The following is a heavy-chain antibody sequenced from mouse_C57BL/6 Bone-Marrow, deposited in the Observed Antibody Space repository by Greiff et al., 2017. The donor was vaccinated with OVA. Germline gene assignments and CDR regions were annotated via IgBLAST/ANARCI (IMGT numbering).Heavy chain of an antibody. J-gene: IGHJ3*01. CDR3: ARSLYYGMGFAY. Sequence: VQLQQSGPVLVKPGASVKMSCKASGYTFTDYYMNWVKQSHGKSLEWIGVINPYNGGTSYNQKFKGKATVTVDKSSSTAYMELNSLTSEDSAVYYCARSLYYGMGFAYWGQETLVTVSA. CDR1: GYTFTDYY. CDR2: INPYNGGT. V-gene: IGHV1-19*01. D-gene: IGHD1-1*01.